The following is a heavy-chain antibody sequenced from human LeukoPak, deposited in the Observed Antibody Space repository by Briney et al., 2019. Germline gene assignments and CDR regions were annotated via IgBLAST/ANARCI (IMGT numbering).Heavy chain of an antibody. CDR2: ISGSGGST. D-gene: IGHD3-10*01. J-gene: IGHJ4*02. Sequence: PGGSLRLSCAASGFTFSSYAMSWVRQAPGKGLEWVSAISGSGGSTYYADSVKGRFTISRDNSKNTLYLQMNSPRAEDTAVYYCAKDAVLLWFGELFTYFDYWGQGTLVTVSS. V-gene: IGHV3-23*01. CDR3: AKDAVLLWFGELFTYFDY. CDR1: GFTFSSYA.